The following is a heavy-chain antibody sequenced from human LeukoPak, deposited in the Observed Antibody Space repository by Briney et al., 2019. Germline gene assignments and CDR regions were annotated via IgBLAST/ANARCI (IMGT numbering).Heavy chain of an antibody. J-gene: IGHJ4*02. V-gene: IGHV3-21*01. CDR2: ISSRSSYI. CDR3: ARVVVTLKGDY. Sequence: GGSLRLSCVASGFTFSTYSMNWVRQAPGKGLEWVSTISSRSSYIYHSDSVKGRFTISRDNAKNSLYLQMNSLRAEDTAVYYCARVVVTLKGDYWGQGTLVTVSS. D-gene: IGHD3-22*01. CDR1: GFTFSTYS.